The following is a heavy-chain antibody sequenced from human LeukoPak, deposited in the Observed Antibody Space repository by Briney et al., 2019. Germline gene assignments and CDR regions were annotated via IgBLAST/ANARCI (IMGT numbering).Heavy chain of an antibody. Sequence: SETLSLTCSVSGSYINNYYWGWIRQTPGKGLEWIGNIFYSGGTYYSPSLTSRVTISLDTSRNQFSLKLNSVTAADTAVYYCARDLNGYGYDWGQGTLVTVSS. J-gene: IGHJ4*02. CDR1: GSYINNYY. CDR2: IFYSGGT. CDR3: ARDLNGYGYD. D-gene: IGHD5-12*01. V-gene: IGHV4-59*04.